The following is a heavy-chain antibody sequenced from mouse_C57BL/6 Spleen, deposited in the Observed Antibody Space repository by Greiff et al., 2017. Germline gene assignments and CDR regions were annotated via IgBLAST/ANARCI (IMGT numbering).Heavy chain of an antibody. CDR3: ARTGAWAMDY. V-gene: IGHV5-16*01. Sequence: EVQLVESEGGLVQPGSSMKLSCTASGFTFSDYYMAWVRQVPEKGLEWVANINYDGSSTYYLDSLKSRFIISRDNAKNILYLQMSSLKSEDTATYYCARTGAWAMDYWGQGTSVTVSS. J-gene: IGHJ4*01. CDR2: INYDGSST. CDR1: GFTFSDYY.